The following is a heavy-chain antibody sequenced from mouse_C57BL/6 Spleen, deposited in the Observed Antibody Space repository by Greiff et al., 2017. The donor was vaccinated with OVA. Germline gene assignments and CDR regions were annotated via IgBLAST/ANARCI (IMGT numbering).Heavy chain of an antibody. V-gene: IGHV1-52*01. CDR1: GYTFTSYW. Sequence: QVQLQQPGAELVRPGSSVKLSCKASGYTFTSYWMHWVKQRPIQGLEWIGNIDPSDSETHCNQKFKDKATLTVDKSSSTAYMQLSSLTSEDSAVYYCANNYGNYAAGFAYWGQGTLVTVSA. CDR2: IDPSDSET. J-gene: IGHJ3*01. CDR3: ANNYGNYAAGFAY. D-gene: IGHD2-1*01.